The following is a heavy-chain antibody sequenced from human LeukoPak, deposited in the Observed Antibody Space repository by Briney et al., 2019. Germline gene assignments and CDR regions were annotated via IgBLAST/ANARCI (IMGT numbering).Heavy chain of an antibody. D-gene: IGHD3-22*01. Sequence: GGSLRLSCAASGFSLSSYGMHWVRQAPGKGLEWVAVIRYDGSNKHYADSVKGRFTISRDNSKNTLYLQMNSLRAEDTAVYYCAKDQARNYYDSSGFDYWGQGTLVTVSS. CDR2: IRYDGSNK. CDR3: AKDQARNYYDSSGFDY. V-gene: IGHV3-30*02. CDR1: GFSLSSYG. J-gene: IGHJ4*02.